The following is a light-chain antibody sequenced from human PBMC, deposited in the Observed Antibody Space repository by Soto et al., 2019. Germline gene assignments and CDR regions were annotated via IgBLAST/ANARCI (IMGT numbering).Light chain of an antibody. CDR3: QQYSSSRVD. J-gene: IGKJ3*01. V-gene: IGKV3-20*01. CDR1: QSSSSND. CDR2: GAS. Sequence: EIVSTQSPCTLSLSQAERSTRYCRASQSSSSNDLAWYQQKPGQAPRVLIYGASSRATGIPDRFRGRGSGADFTITISRLETEDFAGYYCQQYSSSRVDFGPGTKVDIK.